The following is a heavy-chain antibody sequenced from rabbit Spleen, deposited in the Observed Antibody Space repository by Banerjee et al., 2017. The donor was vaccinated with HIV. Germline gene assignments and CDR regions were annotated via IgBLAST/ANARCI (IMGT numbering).Heavy chain of an antibody. CDR2: INAVTGKA. Sequence: QEQVVESGGGLVKPEGSLTLSCTASGFSFSNKAVMCWVRQAPGKGLEWIACINAVTGKAVYASWAKGRFTFSKTSSTTVTLQMTSLTAADTATYFCARDLVVVIGWNFSLWGPGTLVTVS. CDR1: GFSFSNKAV. J-gene: IGHJ6*01. V-gene: IGHV1S45*01. D-gene: IGHD8-1*01. CDR3: ARDLVVVIGWNFSL.